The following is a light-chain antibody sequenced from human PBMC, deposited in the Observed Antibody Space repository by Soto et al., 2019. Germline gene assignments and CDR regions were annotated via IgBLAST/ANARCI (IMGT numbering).Light chain of an antibody. CDR2: DAS. CDR3: QQRSNWWT. CDR1: QSVGSY. V-gene: IGKV3-11*01. J-gene: IGKJ1*01. Sequence: IVLTQSPATLSLSPGERATLSCRASQSVGSYLAWYQQKPGQAPRLLIYDASKRATDIPARFSGSGSGTDFALTISRLEREDFAVYYCQQRSNWWTFGQGTKVEIK.